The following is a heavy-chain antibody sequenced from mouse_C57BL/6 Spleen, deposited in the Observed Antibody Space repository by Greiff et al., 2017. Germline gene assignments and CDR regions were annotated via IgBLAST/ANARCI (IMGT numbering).Heavy chain of an antibody. CDR3: ARSGNYACPAFAY. D-gene: IGHD2-1*01. CDR1: GYTFPSYW. V-gene: IGHV1-64*01. Sequence: QVQLQQPGAELVKPGASVKLSCKASGYTFPSYWMHWVKQRPGQGLEWIGMIHPNSGSTNYNEKFKSKATLTVDKSSSTAYMQRSSLTSEDSAVYYFARSGNYACPAFAYWGQGTLVTVSA. J-gene: IGHJ3*01. CDR2: IHPNSGST.